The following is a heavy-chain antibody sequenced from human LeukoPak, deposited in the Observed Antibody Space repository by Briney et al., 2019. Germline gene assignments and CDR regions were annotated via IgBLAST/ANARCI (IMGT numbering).Heavy chain of an antibody. J-gene: IGHJ4*02. CDR3: AKRGVVIRVFLVGFHKEAYYFDS. Sequence: GGSLRLSCAVSGITFSNYGMSWVRQAPGKGLEWVAGLSGSGGGTNYADSVQGRFTISRDKPKNTLYLQMNSLRAEDTAVYFCAKRGVVIRVFLVGFHKEAYYFDSWGQGALVTVSS. V-gene: IGHV3-23*01. CDR2: LSGSGGGT. CDR1: GITFSNYG. D-gene: IGHD3-10*01.